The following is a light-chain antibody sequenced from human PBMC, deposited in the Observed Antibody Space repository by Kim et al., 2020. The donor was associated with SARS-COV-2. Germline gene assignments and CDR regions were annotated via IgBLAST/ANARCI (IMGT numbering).Light chain of an antibody. CDR1: SLRRYY. CDR3: NSRDSSGNHYV. CDR2: SKN. V-gene: IGLV3-19*01. J-gene: IGLJ1*01. Sequence: SSALTQDPAVSVALGQTVRITCQGDSLRRYYASWYQQKPGQAPVLVIYSKNNRPSGIPDRFSGSSSGNTASLTITGAQAEDEADYYCNSRDSSGNHYVFGTGTKVTVL.